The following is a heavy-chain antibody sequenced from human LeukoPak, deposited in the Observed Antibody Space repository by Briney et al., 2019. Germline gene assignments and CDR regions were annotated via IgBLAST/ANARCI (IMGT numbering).Heavy chain of an antibody. V-gene: IGHV3-66*03. CDR1: GLTGSHNY. Sequence: GGSLRLSCAASGLTGSHNYVSWVRQAPGKGLEWVSAIHTSGDTCYADSVKGRFTISRDNSKNTLYLQMSSLRAEDTAVYYCVKELVTFGGVWGYFDYWGQGTLVTVSS. CDR3: VKELVTFGGVWGYFDY. D-gene: IGHD3-16*01. CDR2: IHTSGDT. J-gene: IGHJ4*02.